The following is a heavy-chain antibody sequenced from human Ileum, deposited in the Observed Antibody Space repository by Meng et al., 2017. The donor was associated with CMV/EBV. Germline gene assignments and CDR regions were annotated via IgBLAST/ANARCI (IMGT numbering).Heavy chain of an antibody. J-gene: IGHJ5*02. Sequence: GSISSGDYYWSWIRQPPGKGLEWIGYIYYSGSTYYNPSLKRRLTISLDTSKNQFSLKLSSVTAADTAVYYCAREERYDYGDYGRYDPWGQGTLVTVSS. CDR2: IYYSGST. CDR3: AREERYDYGDYGRYDP. V-gene: IGHV4-30-4*08. D-gene: IGHD4-17*01. CDR1: GSISSGDYY.